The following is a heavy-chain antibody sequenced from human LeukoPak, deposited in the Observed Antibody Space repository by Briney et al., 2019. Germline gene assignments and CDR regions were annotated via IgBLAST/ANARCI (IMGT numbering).Heavy chain of an antibody. CDR3: ARRDIYCSGDSCYPQGWFDP. Sequence: PSETLSLTCAVYGGSFSGFYWSWIRQPPGKGLEWIGEINHGGSTNYNPSLKSRVTISVDTSKNHFSLKLSSVTAADTAVYYCARRDIYCSGDSCYPQGWFDPWGQGTLATVSS. CDR2: INHGGST. V-gene: IGHV4-34*01. D-gene: IGHD2-15*01. J-gene: IGHJ5*02. CDR1: GGSFSGFY.